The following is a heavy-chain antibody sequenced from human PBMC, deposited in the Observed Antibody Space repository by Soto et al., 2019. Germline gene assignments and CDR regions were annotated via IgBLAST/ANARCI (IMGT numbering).Heavy chain of an antibody. CDR1: GGSISSSSYY. V-gene: IGHV4-39*02. CDR3: AREGGSGWYYYDY. D-gene: IGHD6-19*01. J-gene: IGHJ4*01. CDR2: IYYSGST. Sequence: SETLSLTCTVSGGSISSSSYYWGWIRQPPGKGLEWIGSIYYSGSTYYNPSLKSRVTISVDTSKNQFSLKLRSVSAADTAVYYCAREGGSGWYYYDYWGHGTLVTVSS.